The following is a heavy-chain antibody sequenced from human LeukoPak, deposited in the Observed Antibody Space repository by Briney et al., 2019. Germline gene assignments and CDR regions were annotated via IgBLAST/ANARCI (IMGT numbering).Heavy chain of an antibody. V-gene: IGHV3-11*04. CDR3: VRDHYGLTSYPNP. D-gene: IGHD3-10*01. Sequence: PGGSLRLSCAASGFTFSDYYMSWIRQAPGKGLEWVSYISSSGSTIYYADSVKGRFTISRDNAKNSLYLQMNSLRAEDTAVYYCVRDHYGLTSYPNPWGQGTLVTVSS. CDR2: ISSSGSTI. J-gene: IGHJ5*02. CDR1: GFTFSDYY.